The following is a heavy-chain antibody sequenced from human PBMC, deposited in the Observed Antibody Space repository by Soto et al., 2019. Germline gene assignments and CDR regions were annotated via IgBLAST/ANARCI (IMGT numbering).Heavy chain of an antibody. Sequence: QVQLQESGPGLVKPSETLSITCAVSGGSVSSYSCSWIRQPPGRGLECIGYIFYSGATNSNPSLKRQVLISLDTSKHYLSLELSSVTAADTALYYCARHGGITMIRGFLTAVDIWGEGTLVTVSS. D-gene: IGHD3-10*01. J-gene: IGHJ3*02. V-gene: IGHV4-59*08. CDR2: IFYSGAT. CDR3: ARHGGITMIRGFLTAVDI. CDR1: GGSVSSYS.